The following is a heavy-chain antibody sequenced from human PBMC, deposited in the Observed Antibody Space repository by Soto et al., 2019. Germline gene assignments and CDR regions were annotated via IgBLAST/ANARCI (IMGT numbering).Heavy chain of an antibody. J-gene: IGHJ6*02. CDR1: GFTFSSYA. CDR3: AKDSVLRFLEWLTYYYYGMDV. CDR2: ISGSGGST. D-gene: IGHD3-3*01. V-gene: IGHV3-23*01. Sequence: GGSLRLSCAASGFTFSSYAMSWVHQAPGKGLEWVSAISGSGGSTYYADSVKGRFTISRDNSKNTLYLQMNSLRAEDTAVYYCAKDSVLRFLEWLTYYYYGMDVWGQGTTVTVSS.